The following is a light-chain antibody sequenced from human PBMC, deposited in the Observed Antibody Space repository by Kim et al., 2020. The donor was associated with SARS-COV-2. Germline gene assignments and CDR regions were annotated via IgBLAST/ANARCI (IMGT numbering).Light chain of an antibody. V-gene: IGLV2-14*03. Sequence: PSITTSCAGTTTDVGGNNFVSWYQKHPGKAPKLMIYDVTKRPSGVSNRFSGSKSGNTASLTISGLQAEDEADYYCTSYTSSSTWVFGGGTKVTVL. J-gene: IGLJ3*02. CDR3: TSYTSSSTWV. CDR1: TTDVGGNNF. CDR2: DVT.